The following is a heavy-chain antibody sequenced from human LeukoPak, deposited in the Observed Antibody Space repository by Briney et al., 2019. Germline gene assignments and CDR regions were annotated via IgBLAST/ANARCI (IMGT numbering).Heavy chain of an antibody. V-gene: IGHV1-46*01. D-gene: IGHD3-3*01. J-gene: IGHJ4*02. CDR3: ARDFCSSGCPILEPNFDY. CDR2: IIPSGDST. CDR1: GYTFANFY. Sequence: ASVKVSCKASGYTFANFYIHWVRQAPGEGLEWMGLIIPSGDSTSYTQKFQGRVTMTKDTPTSTVYMQLSSLTSEDTAVYYCARDFCSSGCPILEPNFDYWGQGTLVTVSS.